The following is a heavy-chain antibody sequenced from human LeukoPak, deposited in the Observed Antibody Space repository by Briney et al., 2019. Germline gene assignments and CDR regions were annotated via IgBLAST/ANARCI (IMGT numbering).Heavy chain of an antibody. J-gene: IGHJ4*02. D-gene: IGHD1-26*01. CDR2: IYYSGST. CDR3: ARAGSYRGYFDY. V-gene: IGHV4-59*01. CDR1: GGSISSYY. Sequence: SETLSLTCTVSGGSISSYYWSWIRQPPGKGLEWIGYIYYSGSTNYNPSLKSRVTISVDTSKNQFSLKLSSVTAADTAVYYCARAGSYRGYFDYSGQGTLVTVSS.